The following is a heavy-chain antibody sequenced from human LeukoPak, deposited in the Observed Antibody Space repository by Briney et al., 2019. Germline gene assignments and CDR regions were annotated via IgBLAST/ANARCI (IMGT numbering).Heavy chain of an antibody. D-gene: IGHD3-16*01. CDR2: INAEGSST. Sequence: GGSLRLSCAASGFTFSSYWMHWVRQAPGKGLVWVSRINAEGSSTNYADSVKGRFTISRDNAKNTLYLQMNSLRAEDTAVYYCVRASGYYDSAAFCDYWGQGTLVTVSS. V-gene: IGHV3-74*01. J-gene: IGHJ4*02. CDR3: VRASGYYDSAAFCDY. CDR1: GFTFSSYW.